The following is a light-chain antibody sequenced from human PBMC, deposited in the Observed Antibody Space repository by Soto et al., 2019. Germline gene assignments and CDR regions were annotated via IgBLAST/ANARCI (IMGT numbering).Light chain of an antibody. CDR3: QQYTNTNNPWM. CDR1: QTITTW. V-gene: IGKV1-5*01. Sequence: IQMTQSPSSVSAYVGDRVTITCRASQTITTWMAWYQQKPGKAPKLLVYDASTLQSGVATRFSGSGSGTEFTLIISGLQPEDSATYYCQQYTNTNNPWMFGQGTKVDIK. J-gene: IGKJ1*01. CDR2: DAS.